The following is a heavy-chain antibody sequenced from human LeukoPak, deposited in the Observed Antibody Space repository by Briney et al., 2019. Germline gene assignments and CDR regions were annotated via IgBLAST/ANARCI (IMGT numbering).Heavy chain of an antibody. V-gene: IGHV1-18*01. J-gene: IGHJ5*02. CDR1: GYTFSNYG. Sequence: ASVKVSCKASGYTFSNYGVTWVRQAPGQGLEWMGWITPYNGNTKYAQKVQGRVTMTIDTSTSTAYMELRSLRSDDTAVYYCARDAGKKQWLVGGWFDPWGQGTLVTVSS. CDR2: ITPYNGNT. CDR3: ARDAGKKQWLVGGWFDP. D-gene: IGHD6-19*01.